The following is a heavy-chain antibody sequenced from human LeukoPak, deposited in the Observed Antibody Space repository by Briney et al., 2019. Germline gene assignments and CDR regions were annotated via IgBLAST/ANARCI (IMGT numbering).Heavy chain of an antibody. CDR3: ARQDIGGVMVPSFDY. D-gene: IGHD3-16*02. J-gene: IGHJ4*02. V-gene: IGHV1-69*05. CDR1: GGTFSSYA. Sequence: SVKVSCKASGGTFSSYAISWVRQAPGQGLEWMGRIIPISGTANYAQKFQGRVTITTDESTSIAYMELSSLRSEDTAVYYCARQDIGGVMVPSFDYWGQGTLVTVSS. CDR2: IIPISGTA.